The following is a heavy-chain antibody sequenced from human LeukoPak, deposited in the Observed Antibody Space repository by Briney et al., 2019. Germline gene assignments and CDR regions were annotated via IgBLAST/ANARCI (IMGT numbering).Heavy chain of an antibody. V-gene: IGHV3-21*01. CDR2: ISSSSSYI. D-gene: IGHD6-25*01. CDR1: GFTFSSYS. J-gene: IGHJ6*02. CDR3: AKDRSSGPHYYYGMDV. Sequence: GGSLRLSCAASGFTFSSYSMNWVRQAPGKGLEWVSSISSSSSYIYYADSVKGRFTISRDNSKKTVFLQMNSLRGEDTAAYYCAKDRSSGPHYYYGMDVWGRGTTVIVSS.